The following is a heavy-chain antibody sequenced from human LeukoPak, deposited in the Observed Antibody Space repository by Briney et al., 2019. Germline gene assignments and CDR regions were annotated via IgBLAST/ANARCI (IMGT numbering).Heavy chain of an antibody. CDR3: VRGVIIDYYYYYYMDV. CDR1: GGSFSGYY. CDR2: INHSGST. J-gene: IGHJ6*03. V-gene: IGHV4-34*01. D-gene: IGHD3-10*01. Sequence: SETLSLTCAVYGGSFSGYYWSWIRQPPGKGLEWIGEINHSGSTNYNPSLKSRVTISVDTSKNQFSLKLSSVTAADTAVYFGVRGVIIDYYYYYYMDVWGKGTTVTVSS.